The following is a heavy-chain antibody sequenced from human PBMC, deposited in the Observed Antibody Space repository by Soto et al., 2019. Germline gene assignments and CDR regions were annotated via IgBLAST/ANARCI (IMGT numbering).Heavy chain of an antibody. CDR3: ARDFSLGPTYDRHAYPPYGMDV. CDR2: INPNSGGT. Sequence: ASVKVSCKASGCTFTGYYMHWVRQAPGQGLEWLGWINPNSGGTNYAQKFQGWVTITRDTSISTAYMELSRVRSDDTAVYYCARDFSLGPTYDRHAYPPYGMDVWGPGTTVTVSS. CDR1: GCTFTGYY. D-gene: IGHD3-16*01. V-gene: IGHV1-2*04. J-gene: IGHJ6*02.